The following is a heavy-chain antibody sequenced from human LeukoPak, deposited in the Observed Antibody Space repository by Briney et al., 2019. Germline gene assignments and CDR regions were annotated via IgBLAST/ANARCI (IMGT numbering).Heavy chain of an antibody. Sequence: PSETLSLTCTVSGGSISSSSYYWGWIRQPPGKGLEWIGSIYYSGSTYYNPSLKSRVTISVDTSKNQFSLKLSSVTAADTAVYYCAGLSGDGYFDYWGQGTLVTVSS. V-gene: IGHV4-39*01. CDR1: GGSISSSSYY. CDR3: AGLSGDGYFDY. CDR2: IYYSGST. J-gene: IGHJ4*02.